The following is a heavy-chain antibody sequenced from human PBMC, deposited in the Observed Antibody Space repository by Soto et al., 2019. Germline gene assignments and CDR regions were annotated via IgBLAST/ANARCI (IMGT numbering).Heavy chain of an antibody. CDR3: ARADCTGAYCYSWPFNYGVDV. V-gene: IGHV3-33*08. CDR1: GFTFNTYG. D-gene: IGHD2-15*01. J-gene: IGHJ6*02. CDR2: IWYDGSNK. Sequence: PGGSLRLSCTTSGFTFNTYGMHWVRQAPGKGLEWVAIIWYDGSNKYYADSVKGRFTISRDNSRNTLYLQMNSLRAEDTALYYCARADCTGAYCYSWPFNYGVDVWGQGTTVIVSS.